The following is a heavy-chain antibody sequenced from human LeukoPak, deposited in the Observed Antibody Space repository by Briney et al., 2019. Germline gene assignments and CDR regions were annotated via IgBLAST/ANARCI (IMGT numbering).Heavy chain of an antibody. Sequence: HGESLKISCKGSGYSFTSYWNGWVRQMPGKGLEWMGIIYPGDSDTRYSPSFQGQVTISADKSISTAYLQWSSLKASDTAMYYCARQDGSGWYSPTPKYFQHWGQGTLVTVSS. D-gene: IGHD6-19*01. CDR2: IYPGDSDT. CDR3: ARQDGSGWYSPTPKYFQH. J-gene: IGHJ1*01. V-gene: IGHV5-51*01. CDR1: GYSFTSYW.